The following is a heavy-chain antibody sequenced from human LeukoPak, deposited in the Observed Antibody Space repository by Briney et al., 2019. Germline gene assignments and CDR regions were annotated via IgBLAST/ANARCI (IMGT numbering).Heavy chain of an antibody. Sequence: GRSLRLSCAASGFTFDDYAMHWVRQAPGKGLEWVSGISWNSDSIGYADSVKGRFTISRDNAKNSLYLQMNSLRAEDTALYYCAKDTGIVVVTAIFDYWGQGTLVTVSS. D-gene: IGHD2-21*02. CDR3: AKDTGIVVVTAIFDY. CDR2: ISWNSDSI. CDR1: GFTFDDYA. V-gene: IGHV3-9*01. J-gene: IGHJ4*02.